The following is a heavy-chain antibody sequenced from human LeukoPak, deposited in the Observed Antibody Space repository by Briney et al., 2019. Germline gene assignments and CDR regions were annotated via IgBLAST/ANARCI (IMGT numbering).Heavy chain of an antibody. J-gene: IGHJ4*02. CDR1: GFTFSSYG. V-gene: IGHV3-30*02. CDR3: AKDQDSGYDWGLFDY. CDR2: IRYGGSKK. Sequence: GGSLRLSCAASGFTFSSYGMHWVRQAPGKGLEWVAFIRYGGSKKYYADSVKGRFTISKDKSKNTLYLQMNSLRAEDTAVYYCAKDQDSGYDWGLFDYWGRGTLVTVSS. D-gene: IGHD5-12*01.